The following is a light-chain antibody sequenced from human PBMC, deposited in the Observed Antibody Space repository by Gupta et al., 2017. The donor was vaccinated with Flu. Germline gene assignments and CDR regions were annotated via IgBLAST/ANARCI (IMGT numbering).Light chain of an antibody. Sequence: PSSLSASIGDRVTITCRTSRGIGNDLAWYQQKPGKAPRLLIFAASRLQTGVPSRFSGSGSGTDFTLAINSLQPEDFATYYCRQDYYYPRTFGQGTRVEIK. J-gene: IGKJ1*01. V-gene: IGKV1-6*01. CDR3: RQDYYYPRT. CDR2: AAS. CDR1: RGIGND.